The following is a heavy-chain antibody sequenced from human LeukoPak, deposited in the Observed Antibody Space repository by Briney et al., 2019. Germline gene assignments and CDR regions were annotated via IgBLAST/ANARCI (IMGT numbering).Heavy chain of an antibody. CDR3: ARVGLGYCSSTSCYMNYGMDV. Sequence: SETLSLTCTVSGGSISSGGYYWSWIRQHPGKGLERIGYIYYSGSTYYNPSLKSRVTISVDTSKNQFSLKLSSVTAADTAVYYCARVGLGYCSSTSCYMNYGMDVWGQGTTVTVSS. V-gene: IGHV4-31*03. CDR2: IYYSGST. D-gene: IGHD2-2*02. J-gene: IGHJ6*02. CDR1: GGSISSGGYY.